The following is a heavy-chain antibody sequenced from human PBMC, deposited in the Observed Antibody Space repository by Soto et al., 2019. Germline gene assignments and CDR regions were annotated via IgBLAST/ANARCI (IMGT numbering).Heavy chain of an antibody. CDR2: VIPILGMA. CDR1: GDTFSRYT. CDR3: ATSYGSGSAHFDY. J-gene: IGHJ4*02. Sequence: QVHLVQSEAEVKKTGSSVKVSCTASGDTFSRYTISWVRQAPGQRPEWMGRVIPILGMADYAQKFQGRVAISPDKSTSTAYMRLSSLRSDDTGVYYCATSYGSGSAHFDYWGQGTLVTVSS. D-gene: IGHD3-10*01. V-gene: IGHV1-69*02.